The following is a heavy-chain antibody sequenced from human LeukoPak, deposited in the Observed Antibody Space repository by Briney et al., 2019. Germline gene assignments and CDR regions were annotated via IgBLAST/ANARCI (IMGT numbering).Heavy chain of an antibody. V-gene: IGHV3-23*01. J-gene: IGHJ4*01. Sequence: GGSLRLSCATSGFTFNLYAMTWVRQAPGKRLEWVSHITGGGDGTYYADSVRGRFTISRDNSKNTLYLQINSLRAEDTAVYYCARDAYAVADFWGHGTLVTVSS. CDR3: ARDAYAVADF. D-gene: IGHD4-17*01. CDR2: ITGGGDGT. CDR1: GFTFNLYA.